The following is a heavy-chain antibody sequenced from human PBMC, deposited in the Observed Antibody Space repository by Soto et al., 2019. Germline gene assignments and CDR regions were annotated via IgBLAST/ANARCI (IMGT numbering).Heavy chain of an antibody. CDR3: ARAPYSSTSFFFDY. J-gene: IGHJ4*02. CDR1: GFSFTSNH. Sequence: ASVKVSFKTSGFSFTSNHIHWLRQAPGQGLEWMGVINPSLGRANYAQKFRDRVAMTWDTSTTTVYMELSGLRSDDTAVYYCARAPYSSTSFFFDYWGQGALVTVSS. CDR2: INPSLGRA. D-gene: IGHD6-6*01. V-gene: IGHV1-46*01.